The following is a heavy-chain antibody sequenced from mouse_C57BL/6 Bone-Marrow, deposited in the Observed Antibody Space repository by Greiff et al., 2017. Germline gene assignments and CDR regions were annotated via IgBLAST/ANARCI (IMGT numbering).Heavy chain of an antibody. V-gene: IGHV1-5*01. CDR2: IYPGNSDT. Sequence: VQLQQSGTVLARPGASVKMSCKTSGYTFTSYWMHWVKQRPGQGLEWIGAIYPGNSDTSYNQKFKGKDKLTAVTSASTAYMEHSSLTNEDSAVYDCTGWCHYGSSDYARDYWGQGTSVTVSS. D-gene: IGHD1-1*01. CDR3: TGWCHYGSSDYARDY. J-gene: IGHJ4*01. CDR1: GYTFTSYW.